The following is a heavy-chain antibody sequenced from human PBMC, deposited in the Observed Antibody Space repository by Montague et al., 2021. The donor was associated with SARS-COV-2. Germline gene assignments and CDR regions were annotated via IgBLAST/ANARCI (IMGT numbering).Heavy chain of an antibody. CDR3: ARRRLRFFDRSGAFDI. V-gene: IGHV3-7*01. J-gene: IGHJ3*02. CDR2: IKQDGSEK. Sequence: SGAEVKKPGESLKISCAASGFTFSSYWMSWVRQAPGKGLEWVANIKQDGSEKYYVDSVKGRFTISRDNAKNSLYLQMNSLRAEDTAVYYCARRRLRFFDRSGAFDIWGQGTMVTVSS. D-gene: IGHD3-9*01. CDR1: GFTFSSYW.